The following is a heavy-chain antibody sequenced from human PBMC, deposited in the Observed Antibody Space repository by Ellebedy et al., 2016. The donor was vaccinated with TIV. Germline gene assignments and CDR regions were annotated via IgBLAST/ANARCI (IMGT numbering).Heavy chain of an antibody. CDR3: ASGEQWLAPAY. V-gene: IGHV1-69*13. CDR2: IIPIFGTA. CDR1: GGTFSSYA. J-gene: IGHJ4*02. Sequence: AASVKASCKASGGTFSSYAISWVRQAPGQGLEWMGGIIPIFGTANHAQKFQGRVTITADESTSTAYMELSSLRSEDTAVYYCASGEQWLAPAYWGQGTLVTVST. D-gene: IGHD6-19*01.